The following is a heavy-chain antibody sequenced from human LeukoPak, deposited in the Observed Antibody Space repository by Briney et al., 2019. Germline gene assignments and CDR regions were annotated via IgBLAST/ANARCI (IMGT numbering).Heavy chain of an antibody. CDR3: AKDIVVVVAAGNAFDI. J-gene: IGHJ3*02. V-gene: IGHV3-23*01. Sequence: GGSLRLSCAASGFTFSDFAITWVRQAPGKGLEWVSAISGAGGSTYYADSVKGRFTISRDNSKNTLYLQLNSLRAEDTAVYYCAKDIVVVVAAGNAFDIWGQGTMVTVSS. D-gene: IGHD2-15*01. CDR2: ISGAGGST. CDR1: GFTFSDFA.